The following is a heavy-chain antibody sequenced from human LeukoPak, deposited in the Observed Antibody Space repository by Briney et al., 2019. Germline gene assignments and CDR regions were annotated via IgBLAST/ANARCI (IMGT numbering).Heavy chain of an antibody. D-gene: IGHD6-13*01. CDR3: EPGTIAAAGTPPFDAFDI. CDR1: GYTFTGYY. CDR2: INPNSGGT. J-gene: IGHJ3*02. Sequence: ASVKVSCKASGYTFTGYYMHWVRQAPGQGGEGVGWINPNSGGTNYAQKFQGRVTMTEDTSTETAYMELSSLRSEATAVYYCEPGTIAAAGTPPFDAFDIWGQGTMVTVS. V-gene: IGHV1-2*02.